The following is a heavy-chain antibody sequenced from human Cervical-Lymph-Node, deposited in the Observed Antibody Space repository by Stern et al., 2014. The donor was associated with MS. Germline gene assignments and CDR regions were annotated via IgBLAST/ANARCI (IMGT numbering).Heavy chain of an antibody. CDR3: ATSTASDAFDI. J-gene: IGHJ3*02. V-gene: IGHV3-33*01. CDR1: GLTFSTSV. D-gene: IGHD2/OR15-2a*01. Sequence: MQLVESGGGVVQPGRSLRLSCVASGLTFSTSVMHWVRQAPGKGLEWVAVVWNDGSKEHFTESVKGRFSTSRDTAKNTLHLQMSSPRAEDTAVYFCATSTASDAFDIWGQGTLVTVSS. CDR2: VWNDGSKE.